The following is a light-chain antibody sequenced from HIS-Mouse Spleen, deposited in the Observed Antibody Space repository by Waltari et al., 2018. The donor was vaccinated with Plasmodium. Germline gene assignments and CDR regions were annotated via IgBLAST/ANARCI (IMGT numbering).Light chain of an antibody. J-gene: IGKJ2*01. Sequence: DIQMTQSPSSLSASVGDRVTITCRASKSISSYLNWYQQKPGEAPKLLIYAASSLESGVASRFSGSGYGTYFTLTISSLQPEDFATYYCQQSYSTPPTFGQGTKLEIK. V-gene: IGKV1-39*01. CDR3: QQSYSTPPT. CDR2: AAS. CDR1: KSISSY.